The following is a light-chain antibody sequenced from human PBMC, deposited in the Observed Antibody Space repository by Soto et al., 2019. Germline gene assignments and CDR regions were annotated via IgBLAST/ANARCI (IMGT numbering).Light chain of an antibody. J-gene: IGKJ3*01. Sequence: IGWTQSPGTLSLSPGERATLSCRASQSVSSSYLAWYQQKPGQAPRLLIYGASSRATGIPDRFSGSGSGTDFTHTISRLEPEDFAVYYCQQYGSSLFTFGPGTKVDIK. CDR2: GAS. CDR1: QSVSSSY. V-gene: IGKV3-20*01. CDR3: QQYGSSLFT.